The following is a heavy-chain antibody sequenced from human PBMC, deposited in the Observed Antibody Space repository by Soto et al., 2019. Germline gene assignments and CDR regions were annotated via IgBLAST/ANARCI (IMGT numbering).Heavy chain of an antibody. V-gene: IGHV3-48*01. Sequence: EVQLVESGAGLVQPGGSLRLSCAASGFTFSSYSMNWVRQAPGKGLEWVSYISSSSSTIYYADSVKGRFTIARDNAKNTLYLQINGLRAEDTAVYYCAGEINYGLFDYWGQGTLVTVSS. CDR2: ISSSSSTI. J-gene: IGHJ4*02. D-gene: IGHD4-17*01. CDR3: AGEINYGLFDY. CDR1: GFTFSSYS.